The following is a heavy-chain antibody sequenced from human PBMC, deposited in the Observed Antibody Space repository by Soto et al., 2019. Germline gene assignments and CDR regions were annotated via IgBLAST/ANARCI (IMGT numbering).Heavy chain of an antibody. V-gene: IGHV1-46*03. CDR2: INPSGGST. J-gene: IGHJ3*02. CDR3: TRAPSYGAFDI. Sequence: ASVKVSCKASGYTFTSYYIHWVRQAPGQGLEWMGIINPSGGSTTYAQKFQGRVTMTRDTSTSTVYMELSSLRSEDTAVYYCTRAPSYGAFDIWGQATMVTVSS. D-gene: IGHD4-17*01. CDR1: GYTFTSYY.